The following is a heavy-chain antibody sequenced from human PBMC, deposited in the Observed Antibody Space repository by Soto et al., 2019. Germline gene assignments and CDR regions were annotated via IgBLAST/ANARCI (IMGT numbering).Heavy chain of an antibody. V-gene: IGHV3-48*02. Sequence: PGGSLRLSCAASGFTFSSYNMNWVRQAPGKGLEWVSYIRSSTNRIYYAESVKGRFTISRDNAMNSLYLQMNSLRDEDTAVYYCARDGESNRWSDFDHWGQGTLVTVSS. CDR3: ARDGESNRWSDFDH. CDR1: GFTFSSYN. CDR2: IRSSTNRI. J-gene: IGHJ4*02. D-gene: IGHD6-19*01.